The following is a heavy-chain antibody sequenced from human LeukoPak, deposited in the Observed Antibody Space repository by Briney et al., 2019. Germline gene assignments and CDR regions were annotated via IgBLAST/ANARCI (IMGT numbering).Heavy chain of an antibody. Sequence: PSETLSLTCAVSGGSISSSNWWSWVRQPPGKGLEWIGEIYHSGSTNYNPSLKSRVTISVDTSKNQFSLKLSSVTAADTAVYYCARDGGYSGYDHWGQGTLVTVSS. J-gene: IGHJ4*02. CDR2: IYHSGST. D-gene: IGHD5-12*01. CDR1: GGSISSSNW. V-gene: IGHV4-4*02. CDR3: ARDGGYSGYDH.